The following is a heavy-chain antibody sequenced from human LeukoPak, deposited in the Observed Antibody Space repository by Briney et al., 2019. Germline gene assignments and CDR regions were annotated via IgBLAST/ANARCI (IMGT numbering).Heavy chain of an antibody. CDR3: ARALGYCSGGSCSDY. J-gene: IGHJ4*02. CDR2: ISAYNGNT. V-gene: IGHV1-18*01. D-gene: IGHD2-15*01. Sequence: ASVKVSCKVSGYTLTELSMHWVRQAPGKGLEWMGWISAYNGNTNYAQKLQGRVTMTTDTSTSTAYMELRSLRSDDTAVYYCARALGYCSGGSCSDYWGQGTLVTVSS. CDR1: GYTLTELS.